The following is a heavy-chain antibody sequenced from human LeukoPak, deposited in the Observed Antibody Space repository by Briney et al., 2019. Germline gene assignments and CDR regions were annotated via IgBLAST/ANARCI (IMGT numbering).Heavy chain of an antibody. J-gene: IGHJ4*02. V-gene: IGHV1-46*01. D-gene: IGHD5-18*01. Sequence: ASVKVSCKASGYTFTGYFMHWVRQAPGQGLEWMGIINPSGGSTSYAQKFQGRVTMTRDTSTSTVYMELSSLRSEDTAVYYCARDGYSYGYDYWGQGTLVTVSS. CDR1: GYTFTGYF. CDR3: ARDGYSYGYDY. CDR2: INPSGGST.